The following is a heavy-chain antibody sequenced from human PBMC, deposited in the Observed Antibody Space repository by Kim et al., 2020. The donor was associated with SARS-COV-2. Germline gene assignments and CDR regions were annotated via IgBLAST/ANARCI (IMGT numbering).Heavy chain of an antibody. CDR2: IDTAGAT. CDR1: GFTLSSYD. Sequence: GGSLRLSCAASGFTLSSYDIHWVRQATGKGLEWVSEIDTAGATYYPVSVKGRFTLSRENAKNSLYLQMNSLRAGDTAVYFCTRVDTNQHAFDIWGQGTMVTVSS. J-gene: IGHJ3*02. V-gene: IGHV3-13*01. CDR3: TRVDTNQHAFDI.